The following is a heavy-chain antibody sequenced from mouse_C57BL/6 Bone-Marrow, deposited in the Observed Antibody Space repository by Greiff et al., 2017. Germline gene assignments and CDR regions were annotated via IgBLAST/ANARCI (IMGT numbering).Heavy chain of an antibody. CDR2: ISSGGSYT. J-gene: IGHJ1*03. Sequence: VQLQQSGGDLVKPGGSLKLSCAASGFTFSSYGMSWVRQTPDKRLEWVATISSGGSYTYYPDSVKGRFTISRDNAKNTLYLQMSSLKSEDTAMYYCAGYSRRDWDCDVWGTGTTVTVSS. CDR1: GFTFSSYG. D-gene: IGHD1-2*01. CDR3: AGYSRRDWDCDV. V-gene: IGHV5-6*01.